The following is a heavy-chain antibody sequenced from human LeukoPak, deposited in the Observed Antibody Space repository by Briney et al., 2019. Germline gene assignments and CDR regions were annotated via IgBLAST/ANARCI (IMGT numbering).Heavy chain of an antibody. CDR1: GYTFTQFA. J-gene: IGHJ6*02. CDR2: ISTTTGHP. D-gene: IGHD3-10*01. V-gene: IGHV7-4-1*02. CDR3: ARTGAPRGGYYNGMDV. Sequence: ASVKVSCKTSGYTFTQFAINWVRQAPGQGLEWMGWISTTTGHPAYAQGFTGRFVFSLDTSISTAYLQISSLKTEDTAVYYCARTGAPRGGYYNGMDVWGQGTTITVSS.